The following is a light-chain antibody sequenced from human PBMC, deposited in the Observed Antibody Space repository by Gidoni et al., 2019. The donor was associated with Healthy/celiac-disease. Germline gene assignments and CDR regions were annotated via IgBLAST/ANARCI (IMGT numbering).Light chain of an antibody. Sequence: DIVFTQSPGTLSLSLGKRATLSRRASQSVSSSYLAWYQQKPGQAPRLLIYGAYSRDTGIPDRVSGSGSGTDFTLTISRLEPEDFAVYYCQQYGSSSTFGQGTRLEIK. CDR2: GAY. V-gene: IGKV3-20*01. CDR1: QSVSSSY. CDR3: QQYGSSST. J-gene: IGKJ5*01.